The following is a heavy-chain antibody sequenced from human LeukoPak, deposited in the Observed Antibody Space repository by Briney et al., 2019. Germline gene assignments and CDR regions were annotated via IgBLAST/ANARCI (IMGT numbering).Heavy chain of an antibody. Sequence: ASVKVSCKASGYTFTGYYMHWVRQAPGQGLEWMGWINPNSGGTNYAQKFQGRVTMTRDTSISTAYMELSRLRSDDTAVYYCARNLGGSYYPQTEGYYYYMDVWGKGTTVTVSS. CDR1: GYTFTGYY. D-gene: IGHD1-26*01. V-gene: IGHV1-2*02. CDR3: ARNLGGSYYPQTEGYYYYMDV. CDR2: INPNSGGT. J-gene: IGHJ6*03.